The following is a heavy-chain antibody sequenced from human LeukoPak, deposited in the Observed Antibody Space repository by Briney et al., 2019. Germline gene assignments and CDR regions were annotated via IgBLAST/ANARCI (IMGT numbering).Heavy chain of an antibody. CDR1: GGSISSYY. D-gene: IGHD4-17*01. J-gene: IGHJ3*02. CDR2: IYYSGST. CDR3: AGTPYGDYTAFDI. V-gene: IGHV4-59*08. Sequence: SETLSLTCTVSGGSISSYYWSWIRQPPGKGLEWIGYIYYSGSTNYNPSLKSRVTISVDTSKNQFSLKLSSVTAADTAVYYCAGTPYGDYTAFDIWSQGTMVTVSS.